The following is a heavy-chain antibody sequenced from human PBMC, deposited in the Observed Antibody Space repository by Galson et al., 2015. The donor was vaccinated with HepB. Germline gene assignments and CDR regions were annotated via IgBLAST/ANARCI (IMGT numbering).Heavy chain of an antibody. J-gene: IGHJ4*02. CDR2: ISYDGSNK. Sequence: SLRLSCAASGFIFSSYGMHWVRQAPGKGLEWVAVISYDGSNKNHADSVKGRFTISRDNSKNTLYLEMNSLRAEDTAVYYCAKDPHGWYGSIDYWGQGTLVTVSS. D-gene: IGHD6-19*01. CDR3: AKDPHGWYGSIDY. V-gene: IGHV3-30*18. CDR1: GFIFSSYG.